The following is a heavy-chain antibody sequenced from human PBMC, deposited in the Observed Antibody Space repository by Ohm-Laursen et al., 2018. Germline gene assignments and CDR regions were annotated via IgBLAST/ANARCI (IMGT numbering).Heavy chain of an antibody. Sequence: ASVKVSCKVSGGTFSSYAISWVRQAPGQGLEWMGRIIPILGIANYAQKFQGRVTITADKSTSTAYMELSSLRSEDTAVYYCARDHCSGGSCYPYYYYGMDVWGQGTTVTVSS. CDR2: IIPILGIA. J-gene: IGHJ6*02. CDR1: GGTFSSYA. D-gene: IGHD2-15*01. CDR3: ARDHCSGGSCYPYYYYGMDV. V-gene: IGHV1-69*04.